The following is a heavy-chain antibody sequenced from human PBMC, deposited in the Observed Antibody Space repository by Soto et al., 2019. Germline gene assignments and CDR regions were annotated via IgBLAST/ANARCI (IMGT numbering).Heavy chain of an antibody. CDR1: GGTFSSYA. D-gene: IGHD3-3*01. CDR2: IIPIFGTA. CDR3: ARVHYDFWSGQDV. J-gene: IGHJ6*02. Sequence: SVKVSCKASGGTFSSYAISWVRQAPGQGLEWMGGIIPIFGTANYAQKFQGRVTITADESTSTAYMELSSLRSEDTAVHYCARVHYDFWSGQDVWGHGTTVTVSS. V-gene: IGHV1-69*13.